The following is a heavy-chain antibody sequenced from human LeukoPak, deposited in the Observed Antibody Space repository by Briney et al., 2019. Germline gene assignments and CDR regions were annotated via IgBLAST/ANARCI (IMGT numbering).Heavy chain of an antibody. CDR2: INSDGSST. V-gene: IGHV3-74*01. D-gene: IGHD6-13*01. J-gene: IGHJ3*01. CDR1: GFTFSSSW. Sequence: GGSLRLSCAASGFTFSSSWMHWVRQPPGKGLVWVSRINSDGSSTTYADSVKGRFTISRDNAKNTLYLHMNSLRAEDTAVYYCARTSSSWSDAFDFWGQGTMVTVSS. CDR3: ARTSSSWSDAFDF.